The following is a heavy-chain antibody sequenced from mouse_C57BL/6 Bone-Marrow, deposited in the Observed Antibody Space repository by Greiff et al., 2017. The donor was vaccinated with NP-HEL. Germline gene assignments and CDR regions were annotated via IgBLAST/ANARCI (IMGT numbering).Heavy chain of an antibody. Sequence: EVMLVESGGGLVKPGGSLKLSCAASGFTFSSYAMSWVRQTPEKRLEWVATISDGGSYTYYPDNVKGRFTISRDNAKNNLYLQMSHLKSEDTAMYYCANYRQLSSMDYWGQGTSVTVSS. J-gene: IGHJ4*01. V-gene: IGHV5-4*03. D-gene: IGHD3-2*02. CDR1: GFTFSSYA. CDR3: ANYRQLSSMDY. CDR2: ISDGGSYT.